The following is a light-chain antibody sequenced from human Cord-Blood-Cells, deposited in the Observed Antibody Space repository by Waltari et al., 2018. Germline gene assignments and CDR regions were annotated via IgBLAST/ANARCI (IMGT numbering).Light chain of an antibody. Sequence: EIVLTQSQATLSLSPGARATLSCSASQSVSSYLAWYQQKPDQAPRLLIYEASNRATGIPVRFSGSGSGTDFTLTISSREPEDFAVYYCQQRSNWPPWTFGQGTKVEIK. J-gene: IGKJ1*01. CDR1: QSVSSY. CDR3: QQRSNWPPWT. CDR2: EAS. V-gene: IGKV3-11*01.